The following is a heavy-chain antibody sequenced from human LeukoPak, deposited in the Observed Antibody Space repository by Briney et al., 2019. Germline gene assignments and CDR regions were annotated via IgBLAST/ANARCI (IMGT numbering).Heavy chain of an antibody. Sequence: GGSLRLSCAASGFNFSSYSMNWVRQAPGKGLEWVSYISTSSRTIYYADSVKGRFTISRDNAKNSLFLQMNSLRAEDTAVHYCARDGYDFWSDYPTTLDYWGQGTLVTVSS. CDR3: ARDGYDFWSDYPTTLDY. CDR2: ISTSSRTI. CDR1: GFNFSSYS. D-gene: IGHD3-3*01. V-gene: IGHV3-48*01. J-gene: IGHJ4*02.